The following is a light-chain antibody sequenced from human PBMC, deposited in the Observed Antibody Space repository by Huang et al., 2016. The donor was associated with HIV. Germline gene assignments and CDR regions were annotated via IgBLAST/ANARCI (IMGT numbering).Light chain of an antibody. CDR1: QDNTND. CDR3: LQDFNYPRT. V-gene: IGKV1-6*02. J-gene: IGKJ1*01. CDR2: AAS. Sequence: AIQLTQSPSSLSASVGDRVTITCRASQDNTNDLGWYQQKPGKAPKLLVSAASTLRSGVPSRVSGSGSGTDFTLTISSLQPEDFATYFCLQDFNYPRTFGQGTRVEIK.